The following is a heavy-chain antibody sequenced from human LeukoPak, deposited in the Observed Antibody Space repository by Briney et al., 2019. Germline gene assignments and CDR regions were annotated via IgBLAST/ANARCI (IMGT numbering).Heavy chain of an antibody. CDR3: AKDGGGYCSSTSCYGRGYFDY. D-gene: IGHD2-2*01. J-gene: IGHJ4*02. CDR1: GFTFSSYG. V-gene: IGHV3-30*02. CDR2: IRYDGSNK. Sequence: GGSLRLSCAASGFTFSSYGMHWVRQAPGKGLEWVAFIRYDGSNKYYADSVKGRFIISRDNSKNTLYLQMNSLRAEDTAVYYCAKDGGGYCSSTSCYGRGYFDYWGQGTLVTVSS.